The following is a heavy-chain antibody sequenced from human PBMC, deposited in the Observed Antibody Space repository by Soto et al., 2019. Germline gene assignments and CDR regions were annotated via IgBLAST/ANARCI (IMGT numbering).Heavy chain of an antibody. D-gene: IGHD3-16*01. J-gene: IGHJ4*02. CDR2: ISGFNGNT. CDR1: GYTFNFYG. V-gene: IGHV1-18*01. CDR3: ARIGVSSGHESPDFDS. Sequence: ASVKVSCKASGYTFNFYGITWVRQAPGQGLEWMGWISGFNGNTNYSADLQGRVTMTTDTSTSTAFMELRGLRSDDTAVYYCARIGVSSGHESPDFDSWGQGTLVTVSS.